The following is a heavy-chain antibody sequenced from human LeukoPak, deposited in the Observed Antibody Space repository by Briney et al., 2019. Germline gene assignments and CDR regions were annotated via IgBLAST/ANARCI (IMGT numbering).Heavy chain of an antibody. CDR3: ASPRPGVDTRNFDY. CDR1: GGSIRSGGYY. V-gene: IGHV4-31*03. J-gene: IGHJ4*02. Sequence: SETLSLTCTVSGGSIRSGGYYWNWIRQHPGKALEWIGYIFYSGSTYYNPSLKSRVTMSVDTSKNQFSLKLSSVTAADTAVYYCASPRPGVDTRNFDYWGQGTLVTVSS. CDR2: IFYSGST. D-gene: IGHD5-18*01.